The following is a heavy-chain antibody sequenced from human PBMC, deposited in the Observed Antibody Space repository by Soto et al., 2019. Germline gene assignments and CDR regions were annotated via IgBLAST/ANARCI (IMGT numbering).Heavy chain of an antibody. CDR3: AGGIAARPLGY. D-gene: IGHD6-6*01. CDR1: GGSISRGGYS. Sequence: QLQLQESGSGLVKPSQTLSLTCAVSGGSISRGGYSWSWIRQPPGKGLEWIGYIYHSGSTYYNPSPKSRVTISVDRSKNQFSLKLSSVTAADTAVYYCAGGIAARPLGYWGQGTLVTVSS. J-gene: IGHJ4*02. CDR2: IYHSGST. V-gene: IGHV4-30-2*01.